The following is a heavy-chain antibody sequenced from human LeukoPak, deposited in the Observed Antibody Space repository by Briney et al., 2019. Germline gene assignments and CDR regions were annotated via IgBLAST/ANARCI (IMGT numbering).Heavy chain of an antibody. Sequence: GGSLRLSCAASGFTFDDYGMSWVRQAPGKGLEWVSGINWNGGSTGYADSVKGRFTISRENGKNSLYLQMNSLRAGDTAVYYCAREMSDTVTWGWYFDLWGRGTLVTVSS. CDR1: GFTFDDYG. CDR2: INWNGGST. V-gene: IGHV3-20*04. CDR3: AREMSDTVTWGWYFDL. J-gene: IGHJ2*01. D-gene: IGHD4-17*01.